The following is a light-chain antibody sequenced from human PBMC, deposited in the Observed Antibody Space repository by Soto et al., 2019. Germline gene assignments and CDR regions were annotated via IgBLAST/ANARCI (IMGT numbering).Light chain of an antibody. J-gene: IGLJ1*01. Sequence: YVLSEPPTDSASVGQIATFSFYGSLSNMGGKSVPWYQQLPGTAQKLLIYDNDKRLSGIPDRFSGSRSGKSAKLGITGFXTGEEADYYCGSWDRRLCAYFFGTGAEVT. CDR1: LSNMGGKS. CDR2: DND. V-gene: IGLV1-51*01. CDR3: GSWDRRLCAYF.